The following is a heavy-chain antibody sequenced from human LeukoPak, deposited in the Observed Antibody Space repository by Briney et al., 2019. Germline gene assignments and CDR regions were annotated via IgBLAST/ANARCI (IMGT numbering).Heavy chain of an antibody. Sequence: GASVKVSCKASGYTFTSYYMHWVRQAPGQGLEWMGIINPGGGSTSYAQKFQGRVTMTRDTSTSTVYMELSSLRSEDTAVYYCARYHAGYSSGWPFFDYWGQGTLVTVSS. D-gene: IGHD6-19*01. CDR1: GYTFTSYY. CDR3: ARYHAGYSSGWPFFDY. CDR2: INPGGGST. V-gene: IGHV1-46*01. J-gene: IGHJ4*02.